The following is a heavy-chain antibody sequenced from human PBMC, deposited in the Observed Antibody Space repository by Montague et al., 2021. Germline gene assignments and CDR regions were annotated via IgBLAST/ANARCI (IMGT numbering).Heavy chain of an antibody. CDR2: NHTSGST. CDR1: GGSISSSRYY. CDR3: VVTPSLYYHGMDV. V-gene: IGHV4-39*01. Sequence: SETLSLTCTVSGGSISSSRYYWGWIRPPPGKRLEWIGSNHTSGSTYNNPLNNRRITIFVNTSKNQFPLMLSSATAADTAVYYGVVTPSLYYHGMDVWGQGTTVTVSS. J-gene: IGHJ6*02. D-gene: IGHD4-23*01.